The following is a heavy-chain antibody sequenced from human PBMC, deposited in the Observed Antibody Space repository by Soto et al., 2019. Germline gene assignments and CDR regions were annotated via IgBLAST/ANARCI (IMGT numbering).Heavy chain of an antibody. CDR3: ARVYCGGGSCYSGHFDY. D-gene: IGHD2-15*01. J-gene: IGHJ4*02. CDR1: GGTFSSYA. V-gene: IGHV1-69*12. Sequence: QVQLVQSGAEVKKPGSSVKVSCKASGGTFSSYAISWVRQAPGQGLEWMGGIIPIFGTANYAQKFQGRVTITADESTSTAYMELSSLRSEDTAVYYCARVYCGGGSCYSGHFDYWGQGTLVTVAS. CDR2: IIPIFGTA.